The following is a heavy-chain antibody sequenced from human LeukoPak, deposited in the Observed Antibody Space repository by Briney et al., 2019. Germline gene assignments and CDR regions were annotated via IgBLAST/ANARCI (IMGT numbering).Heavy chain of an antibody. CDR1: GFTFSSYW. V-gene: IGHV3-74*01. D-gene: IGHD3-22*01. CDR3: ARVWYYDSSGYFQFDY. J-gene: IGHJ4*02. Sequence: GGSLRLSCAASGFTFSSYWMHWVRQAPGKGLVWVSRINSDGSSTSYADSVKGRFTISRDNAKNTLYLQMSSLRAEDTAVYYCARVWYYDSSGYFQFDYWGQGTLVTVSS. CDR2: INSDGSST.